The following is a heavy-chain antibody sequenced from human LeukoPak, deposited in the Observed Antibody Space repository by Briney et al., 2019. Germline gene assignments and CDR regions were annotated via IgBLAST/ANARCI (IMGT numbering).Heavy chain of an antibody. CDR3: ARDLGFGSTYYYYYYMDV. Sequence: PGGSLRLSCAASGFTFDDYGMSWVRQAPGKGLEWVSGINWNGGSTGYADSVKGRFTISRDNAKNSLYLQMNSLRAEDTALYYCARDLGFGSTYYYYYYMDVWGKGTTVTVSS. V-gene: IGHV3-20*04. D-gene: IGHD3-10*01. CDR1: GFTFDDYG. CDR2: INWNGGST. J-gene: IGHJ6*03.